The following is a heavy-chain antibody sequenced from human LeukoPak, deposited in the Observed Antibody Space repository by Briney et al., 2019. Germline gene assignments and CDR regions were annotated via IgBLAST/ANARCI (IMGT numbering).Heavy chain of an antibody. CDR3: ARQIAVAGEAGFDY. V-gene: IGHV4-4*07. J-gene: IGHJ4*02. CDR2: IYTTGST. Sequence: SETLSLTCTVSGGSISSYYWTWIRQPAGKGLEWIGRIYTTGSTNYNPSLNSRVTMSVDTSKNQFSLKLSSVTAADTAVYYCARQIAVAGEAGFDYWGQGTLVTVSS. D-gene: IGHD6-19*01. CDR1: GGSISSYY.